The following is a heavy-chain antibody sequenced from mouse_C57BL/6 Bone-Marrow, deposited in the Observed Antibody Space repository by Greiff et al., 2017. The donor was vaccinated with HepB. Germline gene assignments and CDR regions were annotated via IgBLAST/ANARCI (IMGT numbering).Heavy chain of an antibody. V-gene: IGHV1-53*01. Sequence: QVQLKQPGTELVKPGASVKLSCKASGYTFTSYWMHWVKQRPGQGLEWIGNINPSNGGTNYNEKFKSKATLTVDKSSSTAYMQLSSLTSEDSAVYYCARGNWAYYAMDYWGQGTSVTVSS. CDR3: ARGNWAYYAMDY. D-gene: IGHD4-1*01. CDR2: INPSNGGT. J-gene: IGHJ4*01. CDR1: GYTFTSYW.